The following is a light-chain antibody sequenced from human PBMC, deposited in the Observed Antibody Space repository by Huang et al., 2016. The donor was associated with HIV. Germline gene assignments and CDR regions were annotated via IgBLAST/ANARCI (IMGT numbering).Light chain of an antibody. J-gene: IGKJ3*01. CDR1: QSLLSTSNNKNN. Sequence: DIVMTQSPDALAGSLGERATINCKSSQSLLSTSNNKNNLAWYQQKPGQAPKLLIYWDSTRASGVPDRFSGRGSGPDFSLPFSSLQAEDVAVYYCQQYFTTPRPFGPGTKVEIK. CDR2: WDS. V-gene: IGKV4-1*01. CDR3: QQYFTTPRP.